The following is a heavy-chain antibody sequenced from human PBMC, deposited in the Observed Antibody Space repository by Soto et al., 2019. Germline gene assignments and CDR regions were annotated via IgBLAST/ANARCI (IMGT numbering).Heavy chain of an antibody. Sequence: GESLKISRKGSGYSFTSYWIGWVRQMPGKGVEWMGSIYPGDSDTRYSPSFQGQVAISADKSISTAYLQWSSLKASDTAMYYCARGYYDFWSGYQNEDYYYGMDVWGQGTTVTVSS. D-gene: IGHD3-3*01. J-gene: IGHJ6*02. V-gene: IGHV5-51*01. CDR3: ARGYYDFWSGYQNEDYYYGMDV. CDR1: GYSFTSYW. CDR2: IYPGDSDT.